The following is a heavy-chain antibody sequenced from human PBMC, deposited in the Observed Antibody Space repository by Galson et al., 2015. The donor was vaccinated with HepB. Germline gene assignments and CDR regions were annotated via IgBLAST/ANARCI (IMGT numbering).Heavy chain of an antibody. CDR1: GFIVSTDY. CDR3: ALGRGYYGMDV. D-gene: IGHD2-15*01. CDR2: IHSGSTT. Sequence: SLRLSCAASGFIVSTDYMTWVRQAPGKGLDWVAVIHSGSTTYYAGPVKGRFTISRADSKNTIYLRMNSLRAEDTSVYYCALGRGYYGMDVWGQGTTVTVSS. V-gene: IGHV3-53*01. J-gene: IGHJ6*02.